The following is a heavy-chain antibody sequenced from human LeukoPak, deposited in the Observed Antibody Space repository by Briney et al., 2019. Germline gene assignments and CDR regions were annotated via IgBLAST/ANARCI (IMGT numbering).Heavy chain of an antibody. CDR1: GYSFTSYW. CDR2: IYPGDSDT. CDR3: ASSGGYEDYYYYGMDV. Sequence: GESLKISCKGSGYSFTSYWIGWVRQMPGKGLEWMGIIYPGDSDTRYSPSLQGQVTISADKSISTAYLQWSSLKASDTAMYYCASSGGYEDYYYYGMDVWGQGTTVTVTS. V-gene: IGHV5-51*01. J-gene: IGHJ6*02. D-gene: IGHD5-12*01.